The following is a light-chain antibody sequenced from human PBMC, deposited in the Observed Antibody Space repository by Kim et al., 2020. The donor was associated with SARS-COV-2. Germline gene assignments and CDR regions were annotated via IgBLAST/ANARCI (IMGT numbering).Light chain of an antibody. CDR2: AVS. J-gene: IGLJ1*01. CDR3: SSYTRSSTNYV. CDR1: SSDVGSYNY. V-gene: IGLV2-14*03. Sequence: QQMTISCTGTSSDVGSYNYVSWYQQHPGKAPKLMIYAVSNRPSGVSNRFSGSKSGNTASLTISGLQAEDEADYYCSSYTRSSTNYVFGTGTKVTVL.